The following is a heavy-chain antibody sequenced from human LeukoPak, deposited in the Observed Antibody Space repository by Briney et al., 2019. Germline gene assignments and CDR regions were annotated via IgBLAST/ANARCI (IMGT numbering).Heavy chain of an antibody. J-gene: IGHJ4*02. CDR1: GYIFTSYY. CDR3: ARDPGANYFDY. CDR2: INPNSGGT. D-gene: IGHD7-27*01. V-gene: IGHV1-2*02. Sequence: ASVKVSCKASGYIFTSYYIHWVRQAPGQGLEWMGWINPNSGGTNYAQKFQGRVTMTSDTSINTAYMELRRLRSDDTAAYYCARDPGANYFDYWGQGTQVTVSS.